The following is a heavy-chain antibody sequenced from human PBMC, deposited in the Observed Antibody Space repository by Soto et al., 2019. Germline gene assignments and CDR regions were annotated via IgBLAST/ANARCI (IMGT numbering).Heavy chain of an antibody. CDR2: ISYDGDNK. V-gene: IGHV3-30-3*01. J-gene: IGHJ6*02. CDR3: GRHWGPLSTYYYGMDT. Sequence: GGSLRLSCAASGFTFRNYAMHWVRQAPGKGLEWVATISYDGDNKYYTDSVKGPFTISRDNSKNTLYLQMNSLRPEDTAVYYCGRHWGPLSTYYYGMDTWGQGTTVTVSS. D-gene: IGHD7-27*01. CDR1: GFTFRNYA.